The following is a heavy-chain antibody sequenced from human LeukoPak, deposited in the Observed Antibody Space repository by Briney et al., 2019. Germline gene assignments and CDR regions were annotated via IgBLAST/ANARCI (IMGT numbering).Heavy chain of an antibody. CDR1: GFTFSSYW. J-gene: IGHJ3*02. Sequence: GGPLRLSCAASGFTFSSYWMHWVRQAPGKGLVWVSRINTDGSSTSYTDSVKGRFTISRDNAKNTLYLQMNSLRAEDTAVYYCARDHTYYYDSSGYYLDAFDIWGQGTMVTVSS. CDR3: ARDHTYYYDSSGYYLDAFDI. CDR2: INTDGSST. V-gene: IGHV3-74*01. D-gene: IGHD3-22*01.